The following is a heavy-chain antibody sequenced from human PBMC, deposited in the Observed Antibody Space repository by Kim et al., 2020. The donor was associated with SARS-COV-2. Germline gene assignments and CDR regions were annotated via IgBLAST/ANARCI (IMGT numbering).Heavy chain of an antibody. CDR2: IGTAGDT. D-gene: IGHD1-1*01. Sequence: GGSLRLSCAASGLTFSSYDMHWVRQATGKGLEWVSAIGTAGDTYYPGSVKGRFTISRENAKNSLYLQMNSLRAGDTAVYYCARSKNWNDADGAFDIWGQGTMVTVSS. J-gene: IGHJ3*02. V-gene: IGHV3-13*04. CDR3: ARSKNWNDADGAFDI. CDR1: GLTFSSYD.